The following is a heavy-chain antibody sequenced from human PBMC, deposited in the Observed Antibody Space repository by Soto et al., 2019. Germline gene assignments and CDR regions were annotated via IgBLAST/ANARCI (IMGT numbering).Heavy chain of an antibody. CDR2: INPNSGGT. D-gene: IGHD1-26*01. Sequence: QVQLVQSGAEVKKPGASVKVSCKASGYTFTGYYMHWVRQAPGQGLEWMGWINPNSGGTNYAQKFQGWVTMTRDTSSSTAYMELSRLRSDDTAVYYCARSTLGRTATNYYYYGLDVWGQGTTVTVSS. CDR1: GYTFTGYY. J-gene: IGHJ6*02. CDR3: ARSTLGRTATNYYYYGLDV. V-gene: IGHV1-2*04.